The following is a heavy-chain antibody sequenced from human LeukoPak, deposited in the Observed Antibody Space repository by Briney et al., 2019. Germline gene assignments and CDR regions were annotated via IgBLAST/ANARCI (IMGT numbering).Heavy chain of an antibody. D-gene: IGHD2-2*01. CDR1: GGSISSSSYY. Sequence: TSETLSLTCTVSGGSISSSSYYWGWIRQPPGKGLEWIGSIYYSGSTYYNPSLKSRVTISVDTSKNQFSLKLSSVTAADTAVYYCARDSSSMLFDYWGQGTLVTVSS. CDR3: ARDSSSMLFDY. J-gene: IGHJ4*02. V-gene: IGHV4-39*02. CDR2: IYYSGST.